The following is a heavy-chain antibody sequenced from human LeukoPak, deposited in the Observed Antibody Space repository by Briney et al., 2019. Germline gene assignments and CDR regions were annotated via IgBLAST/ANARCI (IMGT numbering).Heavy chain of an antibody. D-gene: IGHD1-14*01. Sequence: SETLSLTCTVSGDSISTSNSYWGWIRQPPGKGLEWIGSIYYSGNTYYNASLKSRVTISVDTSKNQFSLKFTSVTAADTAVYYCAREDRVGSRYYYYYYYMDVWGKGTTVTVSS. J-gene: IGHJ6*03. CDR1: GDSISTSNSY. CDR3: AREDRVGSRYYYYYYYMDV. V-gene: IGHV4-39*02. CDR2: IYYSGNT.